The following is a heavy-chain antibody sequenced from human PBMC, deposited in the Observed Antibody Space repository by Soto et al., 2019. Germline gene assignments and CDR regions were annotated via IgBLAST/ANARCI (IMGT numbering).Heavy chain of an antibody. V-gene: IGHV3-74*01. CDR2: VSSDGSST. CDR3: TTNRMVGAVDY. CDR1: GFTFSSYW. D-gene: IGHD1-26*01. Sequence: EVQLVESGEGLVQPGGSLRLSCAASGFTFSSYWMNWVRQAPGKGLVWVSRVSSDGSSTNYADSVEGRFTISRDNAKNTLYLQMDSLRAEDTAVYYCTTNRMVGAVDYWGQGTLVTVSS. J-gene: IGHJ4*02.